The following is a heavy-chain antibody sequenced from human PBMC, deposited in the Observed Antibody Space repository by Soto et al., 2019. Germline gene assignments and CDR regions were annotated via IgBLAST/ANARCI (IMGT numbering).Heavy chain of an antibody. Sequence: GGSLRLSCAASGFTFSSYAMHWVRQAPGKGLEWVAVISYDGSNKYYADSVKGRFTISRDNSKNTLYLQMNSLRAEDTAVYYCARGLEQWLVLQVAFDIWGQGTMVTVSS. J-gene: IGHJ3*02. CDR2: ISYDGSNK. V-gene: IGHV3-30-3*01. CDR3: ARGLEQWLVLQVAFDI. CDR1: GFTFSSYA. D-gene: IGHD6-19*01.